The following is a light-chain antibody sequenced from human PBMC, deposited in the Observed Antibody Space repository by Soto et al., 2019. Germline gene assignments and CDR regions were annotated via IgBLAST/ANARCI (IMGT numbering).Light chain of an antibody. J-gene: IGKJ1*01. CDR1: QSVSSGY. CDR2: DAS. Sequence: EIVLTQSPASLSLSPGDRATLSCRASQSVSSGYLAWYQQKPGQAPRLLIYDASSRATGIPDRFSGSGSGTDFTLTISRLEPEDFAVYYCQQYGGSPRTFGQGTKVDI. CDR3: QQYGGSPRT. V-gene: IGKV3-20*01.